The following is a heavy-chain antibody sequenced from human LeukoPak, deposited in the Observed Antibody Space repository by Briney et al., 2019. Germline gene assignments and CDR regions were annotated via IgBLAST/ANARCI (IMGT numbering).Heavy chain of an antibody. Sequence: SETLSLTCAVYGGSFSGYYWSWIRQPPGKGLEWIGEINHSGSTNYNPSLKSRVTISVDTSKNQFSLKLSSVTAADTAVYYRATPAQIVVPAAKRDHLELPFQYWGQGTLVTVSS. CDR1: GGSFSGYY. D-gene: IGHD2-2*01. V-gene: IGHV4-34*01. CDR3: ATPAQIVVPAAKRDHLELPFQY. J-gene: IGHJ4*02. CDR2: INHSGST.